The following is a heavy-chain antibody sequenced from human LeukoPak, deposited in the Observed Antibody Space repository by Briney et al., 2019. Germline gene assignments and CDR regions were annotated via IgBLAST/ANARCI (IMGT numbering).Heavy chain of an antibody. V-gene: IGHV4-39*07. Sequence: SETLSLTCTVSGGSISSSSYYWGWIRQPPGKGLEWIGSIYYSGSTYYNPSLKSRVTISVDTSKNQFSLKLSSVTAADTAVYYCARDKFGELSLWFGPTYNLFDPWGQGTLVTVSS. J-gene: IGHJ5*02. D-gene: IGHD3-10*01. CDR2: IYYSGST. CDR1: GGSISSSSYY. CDR3: ARDKFGELSLWFGPTYNLFDP.